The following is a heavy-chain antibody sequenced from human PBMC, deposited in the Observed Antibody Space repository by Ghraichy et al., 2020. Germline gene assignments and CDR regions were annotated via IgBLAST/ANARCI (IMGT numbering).Heavy chain of an antibody. CDR1: GGSFSGYY. D-gene: IGHD3-3*01. J-gene: IGHJ6*02. CDR2: INHSGST. CDR3: VRGVGVVTDYYYYGMDV. Sequence: SETLSLTCAVYGGSFSGYYWTWIRQPPGKGLEWIGEINHSGSTNYNPSLKSRVTISVDTSKNQFSLKLSSVTAADTAVYYCVRGVGVVTDYYYYGMDVWGQGTTVTVSS. V-gene: IGHV4-34*01.